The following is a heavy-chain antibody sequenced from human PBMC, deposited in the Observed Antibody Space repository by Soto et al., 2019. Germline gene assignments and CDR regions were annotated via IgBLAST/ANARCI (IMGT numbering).Heavy chain of an antibody. V-gene: IGHV1-58*01. CDR1: GFTFTSSA. CDR2: IVVGSGNT. D-gene: IGHD3-10*01. Sequence: VASVKVSCKASGFTFTSSAVQWVRQARGQRLEWIGWIVVGSGNTNYAQKFQERVTITRDMSTSTAYMELSSLRSEDTAVYYCAAGDTMVRGVITPPDYWGQGTLVTVSS. CDR3: AAGDTMVRGVITPPDY. J-gene: IGHJ4*02.